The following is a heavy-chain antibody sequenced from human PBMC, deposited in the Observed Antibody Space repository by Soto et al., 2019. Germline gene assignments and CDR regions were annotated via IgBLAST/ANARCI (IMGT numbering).Heavy chain of an antibody. V-gene: IGHV1-69*13. J-gene: IGHJ4*02. Sequence: ASVKVSCKASGGTFSSYAISWVRQAPGQGLEWMGGIIPIFGTANYAQKFQGRVTITADESTSTAYMELSSLRSEDTAVYYCARVGYCSGGSCYSGYFDYWSQGTLVTVSS. CDR1: GGTFSSYA. CDR3: ARVGYCSGGSCYSGYFDY. D-gene: IGHD2-15*01. CDR2: IIPIFGTA.